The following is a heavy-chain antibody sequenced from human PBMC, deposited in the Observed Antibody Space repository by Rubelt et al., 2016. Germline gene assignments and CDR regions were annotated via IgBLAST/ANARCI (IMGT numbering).Heavy chain of an antibody. CDR1: GYSFSNHW. V-gene: IGHV5-10-1*03. CDR2: VDPRDSYA. J-gene: IGHJ4*02. CDR3: ARLRADRPSDKAGDYIDS. Sequence: EVQLVQSGPELKKPGDSLRISCKGSGYSFSNHWITWARQTPGIGLEWMGRVDPRDSYAHYGPSFQGHVTISTDKSIDTAYLQWSSRKASDTAIYFCARLRADRPSDKAGDYIDSWGQGALVTVSS. D-gene: IGHD3-10*01.